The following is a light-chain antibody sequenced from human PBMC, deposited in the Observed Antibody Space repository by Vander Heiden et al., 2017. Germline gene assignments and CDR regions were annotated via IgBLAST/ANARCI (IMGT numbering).Light chain of an antibody. Sequence: DIVMTQSPDSLAASLGERATINCKSSQSVLYSDNNKNYLAWYQQKPGQPPKLLVYWASTRESGVPDRFSGSGSGTDFTLAIRSLQAEDVAVYYCQQYYSTPWTFGQGTKGEIK. CDR3: QQYYSTPWT. CDR2: WAS. V-gene: IGKV4-1*01. CDR1: QSVLYSDNNKNY. J-gene: IGKJ1*01.